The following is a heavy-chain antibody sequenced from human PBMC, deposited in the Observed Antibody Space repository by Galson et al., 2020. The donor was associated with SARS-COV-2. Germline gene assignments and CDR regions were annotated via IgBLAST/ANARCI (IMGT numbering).Heavy chain of an antibody. D-gene: IGHD5-18*01. CDR1: GFTFSAFE. CDR3: AGEGSVLSYCLPYYFDY. CDR2: ISDSGSTI. Sequence: TGGSLRLSCVGSGFTFSAFEMSRVRQAPGKGLAWVSYISDSGSTIFSADSVKGRFTISRDDAKSSVYLQMNSLRADDTAVYYCAGEGSVLSYCLPYYFDYWGQGTLVTVSS. V-gene: IGHV3-48*03. J-gene: IGHJ4*02.